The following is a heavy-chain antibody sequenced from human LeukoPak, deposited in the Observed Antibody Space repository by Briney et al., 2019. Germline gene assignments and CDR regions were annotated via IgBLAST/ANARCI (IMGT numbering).Heavy chain of an antibody. D-gene: IGHD5-12*01. CDR1: GFTFSSYA. CDR3: AKAPRGYSGYLDY. Sequence: GGSLRLSCAASGFTFSSYAMSWVRQAPGKGLEWVSAISGSGGSTYYADSVKGRFTISRDNSKNTLYLQMTSLRAEDTAVYYCAKAPRGYSGYLDYWGQGTLVTVSS. V-gene: IGHV3-23*01. CDR2: ISGSGGST. J-gene: IGHJ4*02.